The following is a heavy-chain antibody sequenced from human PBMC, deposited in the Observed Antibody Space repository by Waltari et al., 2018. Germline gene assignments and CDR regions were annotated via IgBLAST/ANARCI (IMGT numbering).Heavy chain of an antibody. Sequence: QLQLQESGPRLVKPSETLSLTCSVSGGSISSSSYHWGWTRQSPGKGLEWIGGIYYSGRTYYNPSLTSRVTISVDTFKKQISLRLTSVTAADTAVYYCARTRTTSSYLQYYYYMDVWGRGTTVTISS. CDR1: GGSISSSSYH. V-gene: IGHV4-39*07. J-gene: IGHJ6*03. CDR2: IYYSGRT. CDR3: ARTRTTSSYLQYYYYMDV. D-gene: IGHD3-22*01.